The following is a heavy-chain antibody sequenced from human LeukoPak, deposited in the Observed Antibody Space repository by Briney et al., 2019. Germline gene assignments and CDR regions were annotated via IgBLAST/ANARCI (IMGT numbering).Heavy chain of an antibody. CDR2: ISGYNYNT. V-gene: IGHV1-18*01. D-gene: IGHD5-12*01. CDR3: ARDKSGATAPRHPFDY. J-gene: IGHJ4*02. Sequence: ASVKVSCKPSGYASNAYGISWVRQAPGRGLEWLGWISGYNYNTNYAHMFRGRVTMTIDTSTITAYMELRSLTSDDTAVYYCARDKSGATAPRHPFDYWGQGTLITVSS. CDR1: GYASNAYG.